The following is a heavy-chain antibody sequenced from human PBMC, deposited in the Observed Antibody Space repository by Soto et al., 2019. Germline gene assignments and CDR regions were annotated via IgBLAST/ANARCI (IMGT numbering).Heavy chain of an antibody. V-gene: IGHV5-51*01. CDR1: GYSFTCYW. D-gene: IGHD6-6*01. CDR2: IYPGDSDT. J-gene: IGHJ4*02. CDR3: ARHYLEYSSSSAPGGY. Sequence: GESLKISCKGSGYSFTCYWIGWVRQMPGKGLEWMGIIYPGDSDTRYSPSFQGQVTISADKSISTAYLQWSSLKASDTAMYYCARHYLEYSSSSAPGGYWGQGTLVTVSS.